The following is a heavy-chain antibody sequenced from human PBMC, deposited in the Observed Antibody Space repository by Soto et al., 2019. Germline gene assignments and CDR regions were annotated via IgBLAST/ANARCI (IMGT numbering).Heavy chain of an antibody. CDR2: IGTAGDT. Sequence: LRLSCAASGFTFSSYDMHWVRQATGKGLEWVSAIGTAGDTYYPGSVKGRFTVSRENAKNSLYLQMNSLRAGDTAVYYCARGEGIAVAGTDYYYGMDVWGQGTTVTVSS. CDR1: GFTFSSYD. CDR3: ARGEGIAVAGTDYYYGMDV. D-gene: IGHD6-19*01. V-gene: IGHV3-13*01. J-gene: IGHJ6*02.